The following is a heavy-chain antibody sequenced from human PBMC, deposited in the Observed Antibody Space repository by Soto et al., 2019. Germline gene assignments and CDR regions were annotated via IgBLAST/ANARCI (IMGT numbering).Heavy chain of an antibody. J-gene: IGHJ4*02. CDR1: GSTFSSYA. CDR2: ISYDGSNK. Sequence: GGSLRLSCAASGSTFSSYAMHWVRQAPGKGLEWVAVISYDGSNKYYADSVKGRFTISRDNSKNTLYLQMNSLRAEDTAVYYCARGFKGGYSYGYDYWGQGTLVTVSS. CDR3: ARGFKGGYSYGYDY. D-gene: IGHD5-18*01. V-gene: IGHV3-30-3*01.